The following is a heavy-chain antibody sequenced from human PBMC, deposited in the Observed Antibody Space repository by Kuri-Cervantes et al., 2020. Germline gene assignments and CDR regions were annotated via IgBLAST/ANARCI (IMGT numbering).Heavy chain of an antibody. Sequence: GSLRLSCTVSGGSISSYYWSWIRQPPGKGLEWIGYIYYSGSTNYNPSLKSRVTISVDTSKNQFSLKLSSVTAADTAVYYYARGDTVDAFDIWGQGTMVTVSS. D-gene: IGHD2-2*02. CDR2: IYYSGST. CDR1: GGSISSYY. J-gene: IGHJ3*02. V-gene: IGHV4-59*12. CDR3: ARGDTVDAFDI.